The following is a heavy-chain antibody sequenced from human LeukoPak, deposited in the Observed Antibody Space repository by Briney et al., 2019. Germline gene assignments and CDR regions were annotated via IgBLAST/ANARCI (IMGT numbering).Heavy chain of an antibody. CDR2: IYYSGST. CDR1: GGSISSYD. D-gene: IGHD6-13*01. V-gene: IGHV4-59*01. J-gene: IGHJ4*02. Sequence: SETLSLTCTLSGGSISSYDWSWIRRPPGKGLEWIGYIYYSGSTNYNPSLKSRVTISVDTSKNQFSLKLSSVTAADTAVYYCARGGGQQLVGLGYWGQGTLVTVSS. CDR3: ARGGGQQLVGLGY.